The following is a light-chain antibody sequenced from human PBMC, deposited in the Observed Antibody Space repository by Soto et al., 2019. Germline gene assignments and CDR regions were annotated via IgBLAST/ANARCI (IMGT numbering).Light chain of an antibody. Sequence: QSALTQPASVSGSPGQSITISCTGTSSDVGGYNFVSWYQQHPGKAPKLVIFEVSNRPSGVSHRFSGSKSGNTASLTISGLQAEDEADYYCSSYAGSNNLPFGGGTKLTVL. V-gene: IGLV2-14*01. CDR3: SSYAGSNNLP. CDR2: EVS. J-gene: IGLJ3*02. CDR1: SSDVGGYNF.